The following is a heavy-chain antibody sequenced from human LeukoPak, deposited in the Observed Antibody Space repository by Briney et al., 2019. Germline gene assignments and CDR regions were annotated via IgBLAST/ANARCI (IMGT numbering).Heavy chain of an antibody. CDR1: GGSFSGYY. D-gene: IGHD3-9*01. Sequence: PSETLSLTCTVYGGSFSGYYWSWIRQPPGKGLEWIGEINHSGSTNYNPSLKSRVTISVDTSKNQFSLKLSSVTAADTAVYYCARRPVYYDILTGYIPTPADYWGQGTLVTVSS. J-gene: IGHJ4*02. CDR3: ARRPVYYDILTGYIPTPADY. V-gene: IGHV4-34*01. CDR2: INHSGST.